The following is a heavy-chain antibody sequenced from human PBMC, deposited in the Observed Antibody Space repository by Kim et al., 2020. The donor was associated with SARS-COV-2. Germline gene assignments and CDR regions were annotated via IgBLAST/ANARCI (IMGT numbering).Heavy chain of an antibody. V-gene: IGHV1-18*01. J-gene: IGHJ4*02. D-gene: IGHD3-9*01. CDR3: ARGYYDILTGYYYFDY. Sequence: PQGRVTMTTDTSTSTAYMELRSLRSDDTAVYYCARGYYDILTGYYYFDYWGQGTLVTVSS.